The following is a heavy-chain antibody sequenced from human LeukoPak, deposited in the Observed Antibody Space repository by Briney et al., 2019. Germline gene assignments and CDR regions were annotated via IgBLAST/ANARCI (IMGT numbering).Heavy chain of an antibody. D-gene: IGHD6-13*01. CDR1: GGTFSSYA. V-gene: IGHV1-69*04. CDR3: ARGYSSSWNYYGMDV. J-gene: IGHJ6*02. Sequence: SVKVSCKASGGTFSSYAISWVRQAPGQGLEWMGRIIPILGIANYAQKFQGRVTITADKSTSTAYMELSSLRSEDTAVYYCARGYSSSWNYYGMDVWGQGTTVTVS. CDR2: IIPILGIA.